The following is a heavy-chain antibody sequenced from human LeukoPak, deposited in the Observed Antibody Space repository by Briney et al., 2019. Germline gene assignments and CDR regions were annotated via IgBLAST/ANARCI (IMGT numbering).Heavy chain of an antibody. CDR3: ARRWELYYFDY. J-gene: IGHJ4*02. CDR2: IYPGDSDT. V-gene: IGHV5-51*01. D-gene: IGHD1-26*01. Sequence: GESLKISCRVSGYSFTTYWIGWVRQMPGKGLEWMGIIYPGDSDTRYSPSFQGQVTISADKSISTAYLQWSSPKASDTAMYYCARRWELYYFDYWGQGTLVTVSS. CDR1: GYSFTTYW.